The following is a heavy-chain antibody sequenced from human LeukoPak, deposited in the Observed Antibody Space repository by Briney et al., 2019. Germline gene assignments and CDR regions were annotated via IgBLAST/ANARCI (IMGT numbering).Heavy chain of an antibody. J-gene: IGHJ6*02. CDR2: ISYDGTNK. D-gene: IGHD2-2*01. CDR1: GFTFSSYS. V-gene: IGHV3-30-3*01. Sequence: GGSLRLSCAASGFTFSSYSMYWVRLAPGKGLEWVAVISYDGTNKYYADSVKGRFTISRDNFKNTLYLQMNSLRPEDTAVYYCARKDRSSNYGMDVWGRGTTVTVSS. CDR3: ARKDRSSNYGMDV.